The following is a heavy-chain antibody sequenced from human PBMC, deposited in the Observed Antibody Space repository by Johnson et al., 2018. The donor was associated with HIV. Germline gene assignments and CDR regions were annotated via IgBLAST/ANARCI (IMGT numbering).Heavy chain of an antibody. Sequence: EVQPVESGGGLVQPGGSLRLSCAASGFTVSSNYMSWVRQAPGKGLEWVSVIYSGGSTYYADSVKGLFIISRDNSKKTLDLQTNSLRAEDTAVYYCARDLIKQQFLEWLSEGYGVFDIWGQGTMVTVSS. CDR1: GFTVSSNY. D-gene: IGHD3-3*01. J-gene: IGHJ3*02. CDR2: IYSGGST. CDR3: ARDLIKQQFLEWLSEGYGVFDI. V-gene: IGHV3-66*02.